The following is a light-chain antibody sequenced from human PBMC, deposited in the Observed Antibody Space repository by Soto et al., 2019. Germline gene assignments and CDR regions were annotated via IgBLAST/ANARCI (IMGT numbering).Light chain of an antibody. Sequence: QSALTQPPSVSGSPGQSVIISCTGTSSDVGTYNRVSWYQQPPGTAPKLMIFEVNNRPAGVPDRFSGSKSGNTASLTISGLQAEDEAVYYCSSYTSISTYVFGTGTKLTVL. CDR3: SSYTSISTYV. V-gene: IGLV2-18*02. CDR1: SSDVGTYNR. J-gene: IGLJ1*01. CDR2: EVN.